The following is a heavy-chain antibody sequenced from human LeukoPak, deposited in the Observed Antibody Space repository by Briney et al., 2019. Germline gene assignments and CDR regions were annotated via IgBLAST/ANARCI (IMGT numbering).Heavy chain of an antibody. Sequence: SETLSLTCAVYGGSFSGDYWSWIRQPPGKGLEWIEEINHSGRTNYKPSLKSRVTISVDTSKNQFSLKLNSVTAADTAVYYCARAPPFGHYYDSSGYYFRVAYFDYWGQGTLVTVSS. V-gene: IGHV4-34*01. D-gene: IGHD3-22*01. CDR1: GGSFSGDY. CDR3: ARAPPFGHYYDSSGYYFRVAYFDY. J-gene: IGHJ4*02. CDR2: INHSGRT.